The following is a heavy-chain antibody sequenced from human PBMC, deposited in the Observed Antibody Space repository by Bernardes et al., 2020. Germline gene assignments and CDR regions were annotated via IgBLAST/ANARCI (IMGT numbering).Heavy chain of an antibody. V-gene: IGHV1-24*01. J-gene: IGHJ3*02. CDR2: FTPEDGET. CDR1: GHTLTELS. Sequence: ASVKVSCKVSGHTLTELSMHWVRQAPGKGLEWMGGFTPEDGETFYAQKFQGRVTMTEDPSTDIAYVELSSLRSEDTAVYYCTTVPYDDSGFYYPPFDIWGQGKMVTVSS. D-gene: IGHD3-22*01. CDR3: TTVPYDDSGFYYPPFDI.